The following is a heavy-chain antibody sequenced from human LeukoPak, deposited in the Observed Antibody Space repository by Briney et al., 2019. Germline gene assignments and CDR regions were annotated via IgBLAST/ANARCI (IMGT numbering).Heavy chain of an antibody. V-gene: IGHV5-51*01. CDR2: IYPGDSDT. Sequence: KVSCKASGGTFSSYAISWVRQMPGKGLEWMGIIYPGDSDTRYSPSFQGQVTISADKSISTAYLQWSSLKASDTAMYYCARRGTGDWVPDYWGQGTLVTVSS. J-gene: IGHJ4*02. CDR3: ARRGTGDWVPDY. D-gene: IGHD2-21*02. CDR1: GGTFSSYA.